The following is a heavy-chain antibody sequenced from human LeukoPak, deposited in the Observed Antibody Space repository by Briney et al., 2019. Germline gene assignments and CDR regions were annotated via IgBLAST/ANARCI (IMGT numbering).Heavy chain of an antibody. J-gene: IGHJ4*02. CDR3: ARGGPGSCTSTSCHGDY. CDR2: ISSGSSYI. V-gene: IGHV3-21*01. D-gene: IGHD2-2*01. Sequence: GGSLRLSCAASGFTFSIYSMSWVRQAPGKGLEWVSSISSGSSYIYYADSVRGRFTISRDNAENSLYLQMNSLSAEDTAVYYCARGGPGSCTSTSCHGDYWGQGPLVSVSS. CDR1: GFTFSIYS.